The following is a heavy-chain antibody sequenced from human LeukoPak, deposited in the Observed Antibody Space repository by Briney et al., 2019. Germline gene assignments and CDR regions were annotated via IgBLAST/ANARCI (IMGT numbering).Heavy chain of an antibody. V-gene: IGHV1-69*06. CDR3: ARGLSPMVRGVIPENWFDP. D-gene: IGHD3-10*01. CDR2: IIPIFGTA. CDR1: GGTFSSYA. J-gene: IGHJ5*02. Sequence: SVKVSCKASGGTFSSYAISWVRQAPGQGLEWMGGIIPIFGTANYAQKFQGRVTITADKSTSTAYMELSSLRSEDTAVYYCARGLSPMVRGVIPENWFDPWGQGTLVTVSS.